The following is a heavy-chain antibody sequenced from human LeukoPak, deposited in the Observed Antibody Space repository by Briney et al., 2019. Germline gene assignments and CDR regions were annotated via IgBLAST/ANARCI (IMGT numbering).Heavy chain of an antibody. Sequence: GESLKISCKGSGYSFTSYWIGWVRQMPGKGLEWMGIIFPGDSDTRYSPSFQAQVTISADKSISTAYLQWSSLKASDTAMYCCARSRGYSGYGRSYFDYWGQGTLVTVSS. V-gene: IGHV5-51*01. D-gene: IGHD5-12*01. CDR1: GYSFTSYW. CDR3: ARSRGYSGYGRSYFDY. J-gene: IGHJ4*02. CDR2: IFPGDSDT.